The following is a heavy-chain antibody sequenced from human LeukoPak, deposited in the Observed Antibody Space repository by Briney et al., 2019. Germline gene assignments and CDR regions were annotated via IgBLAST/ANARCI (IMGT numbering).Heavy chain of an antibody. V-gene: IGHV1-18*01. CDR2: ISGHNDDT. J-gene: IGHJ6*03. CDR1: GYTFTSYA. CDR3: ARAGYCSGGSCYPYYYYYYMDV. Sequence: ASVKVSCKASGYTFTSYAISWVRQAPGQGLEWMGWISGHNDDTNYARRLQGRVTMTTDTSTSTAYMELRSLRSDDTAVYYCARAGYCSGGSCYPYYYYYYMDVWGKGTTVTDSS. D-gene: IGHD2-15*01.